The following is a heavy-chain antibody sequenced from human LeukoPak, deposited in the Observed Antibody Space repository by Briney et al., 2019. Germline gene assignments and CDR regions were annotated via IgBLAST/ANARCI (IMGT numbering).Heavy chain of an antibody. CDR2: INYSGST. CDR3: AGAGRAYYYYGMDV. V-gene: IGHV4-59*01. CDR1: GGSISSYY. J-gene: IGHJ6*02. D-gene: IGHD3-16*01. Sequence: KPSETLSLTCTVSGGSISSYYWSWIRQPPGKGLEWIGYINYSGSTNYNPSLKSRVTISVDTSKNQFSLKLSSVTAADTAVYCCAGAGRAYYYYGMDVWGQGTTVTVSS.